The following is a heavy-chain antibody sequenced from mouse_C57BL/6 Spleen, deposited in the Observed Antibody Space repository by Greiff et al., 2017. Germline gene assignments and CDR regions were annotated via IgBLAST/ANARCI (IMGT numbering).Heavy chain of an antibody. J-gene: IGHJ3*01. CDR1: GYTFTDYN. D-gene: IGHD2-4*01. CDR3: FCYDYEGFAY. V-gene: IGHV1-18*01. CDR2: INPNNGGT. Sequence: EVQLQQSGPELVKPGASVKIPCMASGYTFTDYNMDWVKQSHGKSLEWIGDINPNNGGTIYKQKLKGKATLTVDKSSSTAYMELRSLTSRDTAVYYCFCYDYEGFAYWGQGTLVTVSA.